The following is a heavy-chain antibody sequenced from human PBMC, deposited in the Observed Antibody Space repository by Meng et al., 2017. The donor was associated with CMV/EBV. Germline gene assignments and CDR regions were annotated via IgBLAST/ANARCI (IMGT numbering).Heavy chain of an antibody. D-gene: IGHD2-2*01. CDR2: IRYDGSNK. J-gene: IGHJ6*02. Sequence: GGSLRLSCAASGFTFSSYGMHWVRQAPGKGLEWVAFIRYDGSNKYYADYVKGRFTISRDNSKNTLYLQMNSLRAEDTAVYYCAKDLGDIVVVPAAQPLGGMDVWGQGTTVTVSS. V-gene: IGHV3-30*02. CDR3: AKDLGDIVVVPAAQPLGGMDV. CDR1: GFTFSSYG.